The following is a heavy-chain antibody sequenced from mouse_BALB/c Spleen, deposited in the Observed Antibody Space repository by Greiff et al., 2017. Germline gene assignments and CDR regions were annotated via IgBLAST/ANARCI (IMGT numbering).Heavy chain of an antibody. Sequence: EVQRVESGGGLVQPGGSLRLSCATSGFTFTDYYMSWVRQPPGKALEWLGFIRNKANGYTTEYSASVKGRFTISRDNSQSILYLQMNTLRAEDSATYYCARDKAIRAYAMDYWGQGTSVTVSS. D-gene: IGHD3-2*02. V-gene: IGHV7-3*02. CDR1: GFTFTDYY. CDR3: ARDKAIRAYAMDY. CDR2: IRNKANGYTT. J-gene: IGHJ4*01.